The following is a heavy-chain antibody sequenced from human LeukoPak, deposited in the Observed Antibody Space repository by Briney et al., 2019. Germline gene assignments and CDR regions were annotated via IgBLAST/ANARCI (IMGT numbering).Heavy chain of an antibody. CDR2: IYYSGST. D-gene: IGHD6-19*01. CDR1: GGSISSYY. J-gene: IGHJ4*02. V-gene: IGHV4-59*08. CDR3: ARHKAVAGPFDY. Sequence: SETLSLTCTVSGGSISSYYLTWIRQPPGRGLEWMGCIYYSGSTNYNPSLKSRVTISIDTSKNQVSLKLSSVTATDTAVYYCARHKAVAGPFDYWGQGTLVTVSS.